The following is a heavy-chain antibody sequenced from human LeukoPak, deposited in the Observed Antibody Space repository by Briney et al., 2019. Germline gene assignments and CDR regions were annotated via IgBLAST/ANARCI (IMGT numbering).Heavy chain of an antibody. D-gene: IGHD4-17*01. Sequence: GGSLRLSCVASGFTFSSYWMSWVRQAPGKGLEWVANIKQDGSEKYYADSVKGRFTISRDNSKNSLYLQMNSLRAEDTALYYCAKDRYGDYYYYMDVWGKGTTVTVSS. CDR2: IKQDGSEK. V-gene: IGHV3-7*03. CDR1: GFTFSSYW. J-gene: IGHJ6*03. CDR3: AKDRYGDYYYYMDV.